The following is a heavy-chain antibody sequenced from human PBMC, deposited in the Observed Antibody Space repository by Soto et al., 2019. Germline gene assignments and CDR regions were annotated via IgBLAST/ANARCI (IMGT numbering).Heavy chain of an antibody. CDR2: IIPVFGTG. D-gene: IGHD6-13*01. CDR1: GGTFSSYF. V-gene: IGHV1-69*01. J-gene: IGHJ6*02. CDR3: ARETPSAAAAYYYYGLDV. Sequence: SVKGSCKVSGGTFSSYFIKWVRQAPGHLLGWVGGIIPVFGTGSYAEKFQGRVTITADESTSTAYMELSRLRSDDTAVYYCARETPSAAAAYYYYGLDVWGQGTTVTVSS.